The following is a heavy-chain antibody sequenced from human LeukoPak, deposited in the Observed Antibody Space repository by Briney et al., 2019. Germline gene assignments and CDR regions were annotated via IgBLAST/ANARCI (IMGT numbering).Heavy chain of an antibody. J-gene: IGHJ3*02. Sequence: SETLSLTCTVSGGSISSYYWSWIRQPPGKGREGIGYIYYSGSTNYNPSPKRRVTISVDTSKNQFSLELSSVTAADTAVYYCARPARKQFAFDIWGQGTMVTVSS. D-gene: IGHD6-19*01. V-gene: IGHV4-59*08. CDR2: IYYSGST. CDR3: ARPARKQFAFDI. CDR1: GGSISSYY.